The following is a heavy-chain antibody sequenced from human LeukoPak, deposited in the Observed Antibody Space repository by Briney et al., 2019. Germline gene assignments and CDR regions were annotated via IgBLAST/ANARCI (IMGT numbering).Heavy chain of an antibody. CDR2: ISYDGSNK. CDR3: ASTNYGGNPVR. CDR1: GFTFSSYA. V-gene: IGHV3-30-3*01. D-gene: IGHD4-23*01. Sequence: GGSLRLSCAASGFTFSSYAMHWVRQAPGKGLEWVAVISYDGSNKYYADSVKGRFTISRDNSKNTLYLQMNSLRAEDTAVYYCASTNYGGNPVRWGQGTLVTVSS. J-gene: IGHJ4*02.